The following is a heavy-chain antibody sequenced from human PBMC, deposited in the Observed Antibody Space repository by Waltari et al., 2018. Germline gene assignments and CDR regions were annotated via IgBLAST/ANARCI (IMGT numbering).Heavy chain of an antibody. V-gene: IGHV3-30-3*01. J-gene: IGHJ4*02. Sequence: QVQLVESGGGVVQPGRSLRLSCAASGFTFSSYAMHWVRQAPGKGLEWVAVISYDGINKYYADSVKGRFTISRDNSKNTLYLQMNSLRAEDTAVYYCASSIAMVVIAIPAYWGQGTLVTVSS. CDR2: ISYDGINK. CDR1: GFTFSSYA. CDR3: ASSIAMVVIAIPAY. D-gene: IGHD2-21*01.